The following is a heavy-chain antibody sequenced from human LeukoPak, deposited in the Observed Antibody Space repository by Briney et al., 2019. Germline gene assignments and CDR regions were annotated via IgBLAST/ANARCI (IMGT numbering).Heavy chain of an antibody. V-gene: IGHV4-61*02. J-gene: IGHJ6*03. CDR1: GGSISSGSYY. CDR2: IYTSGST. CDR3: ARDPTGYSSGWYGKHNYYMDV. D-gene: IGHD6-13*01. Sequence: SETLSLTCTVSGGSISSGSYYWSWIRQPAGKGLEWIGRIYTSGSTNYNPSLKSRVTISVDTSKNQFSLKLSSVTAADTAVYYCARDPTGYSSGWYGKHNYYMDVWGKGTTVTVSS.